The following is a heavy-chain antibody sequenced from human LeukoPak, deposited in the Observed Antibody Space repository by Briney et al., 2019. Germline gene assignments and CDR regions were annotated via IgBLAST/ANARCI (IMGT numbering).Heavy chain of an antibody. Sequence: TSETLSLTCTVSGGSISSSSYYWGWIRQPPGKGLEWIGYIYYSGSTYYNPSLKSRVTISVDTSKNQFSLKLSSVTAADTAVYYCARAPDPGITMIVVAYFDYWGQGALVTVSS. J-gene: IGHJ4*02. V-gene: IGHV4-31*03. CDR1: GGSISSSSYY. CDR2: IYYSGST. D-gene: IGHD3-22*01. CDR3: ARAPDPGITMIVVAYFDY.